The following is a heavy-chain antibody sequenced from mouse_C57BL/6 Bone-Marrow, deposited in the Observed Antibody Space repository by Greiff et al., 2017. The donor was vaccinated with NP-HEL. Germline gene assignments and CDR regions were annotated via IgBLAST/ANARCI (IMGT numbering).Heavy chain of an antibody. CDR2: IWSDGST. CDR1: GFSLTSYG. Sequence: QVQLKESGPGLVAPSQSLSITCTVSGFSLTSYGVHWVRQPPGKGLEWLVVIWSDGSTTYNSALKSRLSISKDNSKSQVFLKMNSLQTDDTAMYYCARHHGSSPYAMDYWGQGTSVTVSS. D-gene: IGHD1-1*01. V-gene: IGHV2-6-1*01. J-gene: IGHJ4*01. CDR3: ARHHGSSPYAMDY.